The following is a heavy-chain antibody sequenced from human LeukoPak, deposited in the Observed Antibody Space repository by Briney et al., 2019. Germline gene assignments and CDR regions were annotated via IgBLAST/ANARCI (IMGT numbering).Heavy chain of an antibody. Sequence: PSVKVSCKASGGTFSSYAISWVRQAPGQGLEWMGGIIPIFGTANYAQKFQGRVTITTDESTSTAYMELSSLRSEDTAVYYCAGGDCSGGSCYYNFDYWGQGTLVTVSS. CDR2: IIPIFGTA. V-gene: IGHV1-69*05. J-gene: IGHJ4*02. D-gene: IGHD2-15*01. CDR1: GGTFSSYA. CDR3: AGGDCSGGSCYYNFDY.